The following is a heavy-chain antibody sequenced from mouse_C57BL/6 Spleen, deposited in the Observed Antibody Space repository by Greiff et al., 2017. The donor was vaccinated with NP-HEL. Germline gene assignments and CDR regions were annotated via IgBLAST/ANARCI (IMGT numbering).Heavy chain of an antibody. J-gene: IGHJ3*01. CDR3: ARDPNDYDGFAY. D-gene: IGHD2-4*01. Sequence: EVKLVESGPGLVKPSQSLSLTCSVTGYSITSGYYWNWIRQFPGNKLEWMGYISYDGSNNYNPSLKNRISITRDTSKNQFLLKLNSVTTEDTATYYCARDPNDYDGFAYWGQGTLVTVSA. V-gene: IGHV3-6*01. CDR2: ISYDGSN. CDR1: GYSITSGYY.